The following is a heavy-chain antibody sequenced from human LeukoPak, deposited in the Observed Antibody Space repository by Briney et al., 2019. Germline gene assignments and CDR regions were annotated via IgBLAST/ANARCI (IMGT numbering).Heavy chain of an antibody. J-gene: IGHJ4*02. D-gene: IGHD6-6*01. Sequence: ASVKVSCKASGYTFTSYYIHWVRQAPGQGLEWMGWINPNSGGTNSAQKFQGRVIMTWDTSISTAYMELTRLRSDDTAVYYCARGGGTAARPDFDYWGQGILVTVSS. CDR1: GYTFTSYY. CDR2: INPNSGGT. V-gene: IGHV1-2*02. CDR3: ARGGGTAARPDFDY.